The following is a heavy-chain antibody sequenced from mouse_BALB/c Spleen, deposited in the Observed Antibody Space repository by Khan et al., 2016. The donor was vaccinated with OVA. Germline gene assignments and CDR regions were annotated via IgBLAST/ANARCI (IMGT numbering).Heavy chain of an antibody. D-gene: IGHD4-1*01. CDR1: GYTFNDYY. CDR2: IFPGRGNS. Sequence: VQLQESGVELARPGASVKLSCKASGYTFNDYYINWVKQRTGQGLEWIGDIFPGRGNSNYNEKFKGKVTLTADKSSSTAYMQFSSLTSDDSAVYFCARSGTGSFLYWGQGTLVTVSA. V-gene: IGHV1-77*01. CDR3: ARSGTGSFLY. J-gene: IGHJ3*01.